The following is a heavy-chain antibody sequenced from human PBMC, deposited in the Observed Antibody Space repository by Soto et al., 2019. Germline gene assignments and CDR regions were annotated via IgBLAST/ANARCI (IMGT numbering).Heavy chain of an antibody. J-gene: IGHJ6*02. Sequence: QVQLVQSGAEVKKPGSSVKVSCKASGGTFSSYAISWVRQAPGQGLEWMGGIIPIFGTANYAQKVQGRVTITADESTSTAHMELSSLRSEDTAVYYCATVDTAMVYYYYGMDVWGQGTTVTVSS. D-gene: IGHD5-18*01. CDR2: IIPIFGTA. CDR1: GGTFSSYA. V-gene: IGHV1-69*12. CDR3: ATVDTAMVYYYYGMDV.